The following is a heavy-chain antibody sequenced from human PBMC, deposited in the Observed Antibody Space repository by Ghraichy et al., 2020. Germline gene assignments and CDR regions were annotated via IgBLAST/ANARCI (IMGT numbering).Heavy chain of an antibody. Sequence: GSLGLSCAASGFTFSSYSMNWVRQAPGKGLGWVSYISSSSSTIYYADSLKGRFTISRDNANNSLYLQMNSLRDEDTAVYYCARDLVDSSGYYYWGQGTLVTVSS. V-gene: IGHV3-48*02. CDR2: ISSSSSTI. J-gene: IGHJ4*02. CDR1: GFTFSSYS. CDR3: ARDLVDSSGYYY. D-gene: IGHD3-22*01.